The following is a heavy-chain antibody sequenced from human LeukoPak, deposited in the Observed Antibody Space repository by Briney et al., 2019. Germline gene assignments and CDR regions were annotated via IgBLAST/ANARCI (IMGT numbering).Heavy chain of an antibody. Sequence: ASVKVSCKASGYTFTSYGISWVRQAPGQGLEWMGWISAYNGNTNYAQKLQGRATMTTDTSTSTAYMELRSLRSDDTAVYYCARSFNRGAMIVVRPGAFDIWAKGQWSPSLQ. D-gene: IGHD3-22*01. CDR3: ARSFNRGAMIVVRPGAFDI. CDR1: GYTFTSYG. V-gene: IGHV1-18*01. CDR2: ISAYNGNT. J-gene: IGHJ3*02.